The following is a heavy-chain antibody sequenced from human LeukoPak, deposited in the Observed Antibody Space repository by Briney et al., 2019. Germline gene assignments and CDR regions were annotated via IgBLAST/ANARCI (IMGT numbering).Heavy chain of an antibody. CDR3: ARDHSSGYYYRY. Sequence: HPGGSLRLSCAASGSTVSSNYMSWVRQAPGKGLEWVALIYSAGNTYYADSVKARFTISRDNSKNTLFLQMNSLRAEDTAVYYCARDHSSGYYYRYWGQGTLVTVSS. J-gene: IGHJ4*02. CDR1: GSTVSSNY. D-gene: IGHD3-22*01. V-gene: IGHV3-66*01. CDR2: IYSAGNT.